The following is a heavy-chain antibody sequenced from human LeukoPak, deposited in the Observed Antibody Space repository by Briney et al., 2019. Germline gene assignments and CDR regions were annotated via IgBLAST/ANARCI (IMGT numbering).Heavy chain of an antibody. CDR2: ISAYNGNT. CDR3: ARKTEAYYYDSSGPFDY. V-gene: IGHV1-18*01. J-gene: IGHJ4*02. CDR1: GYTFTSYG. D-gene: IGHD3-22*01. Sequence: ASVKVSCKASGYTFTSYGISWVRQASGQGLEWMGWISAYNGNTNYAQKLQGRVTMTTDTSASTAYMELRSLRSNDTAVYYCARKTEAYYYDSSGPFDYWGQGTLVTVSS.